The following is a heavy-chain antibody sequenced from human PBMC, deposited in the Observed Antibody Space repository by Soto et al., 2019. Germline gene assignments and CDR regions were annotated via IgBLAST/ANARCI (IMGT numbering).Heavy chain of an antibody. V-gene: IGHV1-18*04. Sequence: ASVKVSCKASGYTFTSYGISWVRQAPGQGLEWMGWISAYNGNTNYAQKLQGRVTMTTDTSTSTAYMELRSLRSDDTAVYYCARDLLVAGTLMYYYYGMDVWGQGTTVTVSS. CDR3: ARDLLVAGTLMYYYYGMDV. CDR2: ISAYNGNT. D-gene: IGHD6-19*01. CDR1: GYTFTSYG. J-gene: IGHJ6*02.